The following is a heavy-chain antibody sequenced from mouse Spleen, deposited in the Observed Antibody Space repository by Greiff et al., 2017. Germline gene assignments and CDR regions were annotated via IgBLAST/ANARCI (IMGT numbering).Heavy chain of an antibody. D-gene: IGHD2-3*01. CDR1: GYSFTGYY. Sequence: EVQLQQSGPELVKPGASVKISCKASGYSFTGYYMNWVKQSPEKSLEWIGEINPSTGGTTYNQKFKAKATLTVDKSSSTAYMQLKSLTSEDSAVYYCAGGYYPYWYFDVWGAGTTVTVSS. V-gene: IGHV1-42*01. CDR3: AGGYYPYWYFDV. J-gene: IGHJ1*01. CDR2: INPSTGGT.